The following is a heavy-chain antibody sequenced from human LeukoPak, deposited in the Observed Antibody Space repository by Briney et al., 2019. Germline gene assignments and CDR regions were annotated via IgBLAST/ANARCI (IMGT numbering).Heavy chain of an antibody. V-gene: IGHV4-39*01. D-gene: IGHD2-21*01. CDR3: ARLWSSDWRIDF. CDR1: GGSISSSSHY. J-gene: IGHJ4*02. Sequence: PSETLSLTCTVSGGSISSSSHYWGWIRQPPGKGLEWIGSIHYSASTYLNPSLKSRVTLPVDTSKNQFSLKLNSVTAADTAVYYCARLWSSDWRIDFWGQGTLVTVSS. CDR2: IHYSAST.